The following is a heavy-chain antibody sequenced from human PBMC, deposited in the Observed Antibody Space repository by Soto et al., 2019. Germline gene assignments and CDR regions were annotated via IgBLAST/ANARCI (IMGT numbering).Heavy chain of an antibody. J-gene: IGHJ4*02. CDR3: ASQSAGWENHYFVY. D-gene: IGHD1-26*01. Sequence: QVRLVESGGGLVQPGRSLRLSCAASGFTFSNFGMHWVRHTPGRGLEWVADISDDGIEKNYADSVKGRFTISRDNYKNTLYLQVSSLRLEDTAVYYCASQSAGWENHYFVYWGQGTLVTVSS. CDR2: ISDDGIEK. V-gene: IGHV3-30*03. CDR1: GFTFSNFG.